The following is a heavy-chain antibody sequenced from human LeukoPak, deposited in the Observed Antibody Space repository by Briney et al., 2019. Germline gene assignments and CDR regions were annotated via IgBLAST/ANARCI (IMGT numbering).Heavy chain of an antibody. CDR2: ISHDGNFK. D-gene: IGHD2-21*01. J-gene: IGHJ4*02. CDR3: ARDVDLYLDF. Sequence: PGGSLRLSCGASGFTLTSYGMHWVRQAPGKGLEWVAVISHDGNFKYYADSVKGRSTISRDTSTNTLYLQMSSLRAEDTAVYYCARDVDLYLDFWGQGTLATVSS. CDR1: GFTLTSYG. V-gene: IGHV3-33*01.